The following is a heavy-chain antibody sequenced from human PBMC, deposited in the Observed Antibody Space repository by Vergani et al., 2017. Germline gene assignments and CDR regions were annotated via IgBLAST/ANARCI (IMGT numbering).Heavy chain of an antibody. CDR2: ISWNSGSI. Sequence: EVQLVESGGGLVQPGRSLRLSCAASGFTFDDYAMHWVRQAPGKGLEWVSGISWNSGSIGYADSVKGRFTISRDNAKNSLYLQMNSLRAEETALYYCAKDISWRGYYYYYYYMDVWGKGTTVTVSS. D-gene: IGHD3-3*01. V-gene: IGHV3-9*01. CDR1: GFTFDDYA. CDR3: AKDISWRGYYYYYYYMDV. J-gene: IGHJ6*03.